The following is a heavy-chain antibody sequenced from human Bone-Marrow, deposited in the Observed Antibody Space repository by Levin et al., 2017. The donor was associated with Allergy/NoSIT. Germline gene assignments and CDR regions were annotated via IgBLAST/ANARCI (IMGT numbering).Heavy chain of an antibody. Sequence: SETLSLTCAISGDSVSSNSAAWNWIRQSPSRGLEWLGRTYYRSKWYNDYAVSVKSRITINPDTSKNQFSLQLNSVTPEDTAVYYCARDRNWNYYYYYYGMDVWGQGTTVTVSS. CDR2: TYYRSKWYN. J-gene: IGHJ6*02. V-gene: IGHV6-1*01. D-gene: IGHD1-7*01. CDR1: GDSVSSNSAA. CDR3: ARDRNWNYYYYYYGMDV.